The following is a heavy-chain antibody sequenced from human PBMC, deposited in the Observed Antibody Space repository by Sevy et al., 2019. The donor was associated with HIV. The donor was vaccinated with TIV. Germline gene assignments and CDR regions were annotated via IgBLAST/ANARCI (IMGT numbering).Heavy chain of an antibody. J-gene: IGHJ5*02. CDR1: GGSVRSSSYY. CDR3: ARQEYSSSPFDP. CDR2: IYYTGTT. Sequence: SETLSLTCTVSGGSVRSSSYYWAWIRQPPGKGLECIGTIYYTGTTSYIPSLKSRLTISVDKSKNQLSLKLSSVTAADTATCYCARQEYSSSPFDPWGQGALVTVSS. D-gene: IGHD6-13*01. V-gene: IGHV4-39*01.